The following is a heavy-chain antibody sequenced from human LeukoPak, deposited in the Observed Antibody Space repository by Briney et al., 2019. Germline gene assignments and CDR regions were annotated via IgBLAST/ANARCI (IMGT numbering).Heavy chain of an antibody. CDR2: ITGGGGSI. J-gene: IGHJ5*02. CDR3: AKTRGWTDNWFAP. V-gene: IGHV3-23*01. Sequence: GGSLRLSCAASGFTFSSYAMNWVRQAPGQGREWVSAITGGGGSIYYADSVKGRFTISRDNSKNRLYLQMNSLRAEDTAVYYCAKTRGWTDNWFAPWGQGTLVTVSS. CDR1: GFTFSSYA. D-gene: IGHD6-19*01.